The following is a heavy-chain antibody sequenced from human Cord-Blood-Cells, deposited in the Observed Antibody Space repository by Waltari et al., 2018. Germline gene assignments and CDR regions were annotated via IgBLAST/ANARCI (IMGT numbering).Heavy chain of an antibody. J-gene: IGHJ2*01. CDR3: ARDRRPVGSYWYFDL. Sequence: QVQLQESGPGLVKPSQTLSLTCTVSGGSISSGGYYWSWIRQPPGKGLEWIGYIYYSGSTYYNPSLKSRVTISVDTSKNQFSLKLSSVTAADTAVYYCARDRRPVGSYWYFDLWGRGTLVTVSS. V-gene: IGHV4-31*03. CDR1: GGSISSGGYY. CDR2: IYYSGST. D-gene: IGHD3-10*01.